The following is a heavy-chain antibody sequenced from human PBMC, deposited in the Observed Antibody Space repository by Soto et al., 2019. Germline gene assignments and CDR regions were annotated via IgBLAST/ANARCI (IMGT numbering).Heavy chain of an antibody. CDR1: GFIFSHAW. V-gene: IGHV3-15*07. Sequence: ESGGDLVKPGGSLRLSCAASGFIFSHAWFHWVRQPPGKGLELVGRVKNNGGATDYAPSVKGRFIISRDDSKDMVYLQMSSRRTEDTAIYDCAADLGPPYDSNNWFDPWGQGTLVTVSS. CDR3: AADLGPPYDSNNWFDP. CDR2: VKNNGGAT. D-gene: IGHD2-21*01. J-gene: IGHJ5*02.